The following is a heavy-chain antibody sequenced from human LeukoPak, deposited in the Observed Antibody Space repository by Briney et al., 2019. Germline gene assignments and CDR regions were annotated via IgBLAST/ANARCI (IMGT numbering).Heavy chain of an antibody. CDR2: IIPIFGTA. V-gene: IGHV1-69*06. Sequence: SVKVSCKASGGTFSSYAISWVRQAPGQGLEWMGGIIPIFGTANYAQKFRGRVTITADRSTSTAYMELSSLRSEDTAVYYCAGDSRYDILTGYPEPYYGMDVWGKGTTVTVSS. J-gene: IGHJ6*04. CDR3: AGDSRYDILTGYPEPYYGMDV. D-gene: IGHD3-9*01. CDR1: GGTFSSYA.